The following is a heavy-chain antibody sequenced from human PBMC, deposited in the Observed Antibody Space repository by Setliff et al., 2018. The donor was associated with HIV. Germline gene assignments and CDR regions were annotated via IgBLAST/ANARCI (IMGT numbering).Heavy chain of an antibody. CDR1: GFTFSSYG. CDR3: AREVLRGGDDAFGL. V-gene: IGHV3-23*01. D-gene: IGHD3-10*01. Sequence: PGGSLRLSCAASGFTFSSYGMNWVRQAPGKGLEWLSLMSGINDNTHYADSVKGRFTISRDNSKNTLYLQMNSLRAEDSAVYYCAREVLRGGDDAFGLWGRGTVVTVSS. CDR2: MSGINDNT. J-gene: IGHJ3*01.